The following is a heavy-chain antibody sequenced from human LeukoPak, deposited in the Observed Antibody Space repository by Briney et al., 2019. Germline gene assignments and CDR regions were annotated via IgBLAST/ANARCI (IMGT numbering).Heavy chain of an antibody. D-gene: IGHD4-17*01. Sequence: GRSLRLSCAASGFTFDDYAIHWVRQAPGKGLGWVSGISWNSGSIGYADSVKGRFTISRDNAKNSMYLQMNSLRAEDTALYFCAKDIYDGDSKRGWFDPWGQGTLVTVSS. CDR3: AKDIYDGDSKRGWFDP. CDR1: GFTFDDYA. J-gene: IGHJ5*02. V-gene: IGHV3-9*01. CDR2: ISWNSGSI.